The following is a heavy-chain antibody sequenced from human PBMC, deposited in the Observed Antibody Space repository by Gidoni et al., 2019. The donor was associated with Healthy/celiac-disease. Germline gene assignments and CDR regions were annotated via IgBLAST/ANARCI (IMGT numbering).Heavy chain of an antibody. CDR3: ANLKIVGATFHFDY. CDR1: GFTFSSYA. Sequence: EVQLLESGGGLVQPGGSLRLSCAASGFTFSSYAMSWVRQAPGKGLDWVSAISGSGGSTYYADSVKGRFTISRDNAKNTLYLQMNSLRAEDTAVYYCANLKIVGATFHFDYWGQGTLVTVSS. V-gene: IGHV3-23*01. CDR2: ISGSGGST. D-gene: IGHD1-26*01. J-gene: IGHJ4*02.